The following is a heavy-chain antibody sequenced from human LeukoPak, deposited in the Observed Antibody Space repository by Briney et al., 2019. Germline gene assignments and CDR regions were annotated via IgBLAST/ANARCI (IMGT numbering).Heavy chain of an antibody. CDR3: ARAGYCSSTSCYYYYYMDV. CDR1: GFTFSSYG. V-gene: IGHV3-23*01. CDR2: ISGVGGRT. Sequence: GGTLRLSCAASGFTFSSYGMSWVRQAPGKGLEWVSTISGVGGRTYYADSVKGRFTISRDNSKNTLYLQVNSLRAEDTAVYYCARAGYCSSTSCYYYYYMDVWGKGTTVTVSS. J-gene: IGHJ6*03. D-gene: IGHD2-2*01.